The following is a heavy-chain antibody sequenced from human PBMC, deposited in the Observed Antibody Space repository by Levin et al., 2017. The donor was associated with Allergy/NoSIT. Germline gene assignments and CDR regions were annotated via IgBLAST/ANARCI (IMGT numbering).Heavy chain of an antibody. CDR1: GGSISGSY. D-gene: IGHD3-10*01. V-gene: IGHV4-59*01. Sequence: ASQTLSLTCTVSGGSISGSYWSWLRQPPGKGLEWIGYIYNSGSTNYNPSLKSRVTISVDTSKNQFSLKLSSVTAADTAVYYCARYGSGNYARFDYWGQGTLVTVSS. CDR3: ARYGSGNYARFDY. CDR2: IYNSGST. J-gene: IGHJ4*02.